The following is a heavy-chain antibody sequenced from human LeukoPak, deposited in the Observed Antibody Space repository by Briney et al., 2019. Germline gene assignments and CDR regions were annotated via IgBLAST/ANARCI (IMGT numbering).Heavy chain of an antibody. CDR1: GFTFSSFE. D-gene: IGHD3-22*01. J-gene: IGHJ4*02. Sequence: GGSLRLSCTASGFTFSSFEMNWVRQAPGKGLEWVSVIYSAGTTYYADSVKGRFTISRQNPENTLFLQMNSLRPEDTAVYYCARVLGYDSSGYYRGYFDYWGQGTLVTVSS. CDR2: IYSAGTT. CDR3: ARVLGYDSSGYYRGYFDY. V-gene: IGHV3-53*04.